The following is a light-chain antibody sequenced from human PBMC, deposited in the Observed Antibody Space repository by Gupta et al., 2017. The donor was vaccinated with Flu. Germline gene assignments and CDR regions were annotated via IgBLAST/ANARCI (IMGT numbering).Light chain of an antibody. CDR3: GTWDSSLSAWV. Sequence: KVTISCSESSSNIENNYVSWYQQLPGTAPKLLIYENSKRPSGSPDRFSGSKSDTSATLGITGLQTGDEADYYCGTWDSSLSAWVFGGGTKLTVL. CDR1: SSNIENNY. CDR2: ENS. V-gene: IGLV1-51*01. J-gene: IGLJ3*02.